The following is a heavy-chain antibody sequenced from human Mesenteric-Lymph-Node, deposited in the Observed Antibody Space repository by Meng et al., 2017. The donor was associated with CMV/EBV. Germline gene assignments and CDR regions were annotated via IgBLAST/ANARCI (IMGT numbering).Heavy chain of an antibody. CDR3: ARPIHDYGSHDAFDI. V-gene: IGHV5-51*01. CDR1: GYSFTIYW. D-gene: IGHD4-17*01. J-gene: IGHJ3*02. CDR2: IYPGDSDT. Sequence: GESLKISCKGSGYSFTIYWIAWVRQMPGKGLEWMGIIYPGDSDTKYSPSFQGQVTISADKSISTAYLQWSSLKASDTAKYYCARPIHDYGSHDAFDIWGQGTMVTVSS.